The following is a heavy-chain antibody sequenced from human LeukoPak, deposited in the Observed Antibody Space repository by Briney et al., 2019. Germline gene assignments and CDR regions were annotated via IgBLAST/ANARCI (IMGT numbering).Heavy chain of an antibody. D-gene: IGHD3-22*01. Sequence: ASVKVSCKASGYTFTGYYMHWVRQAPGQGLEWMGWINPNSGGTNYAQKFQGRVTMTRDTCISTAYMELSRLRSDDTAVYYCARAQYYYDSSGYSDYWGQGTLVTVSS. V-gene: IGHV1-2*02. CDR3: ARAQYYYDSSGYSDY. CDR2: INPNSGGT. CDR1: GYTFTGYY. J-gene: IGHJ4*02.